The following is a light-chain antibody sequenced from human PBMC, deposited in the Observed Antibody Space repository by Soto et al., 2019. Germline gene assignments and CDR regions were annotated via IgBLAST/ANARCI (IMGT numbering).Light chain of an antibody. CDR1: QSVSSSY. CDR2: GAS. CDR3: QQYNNWPPWT. V-gene: IGKV3-20*01. J-gene: IGKJ1*01. Sequence: EIVLTQSPGTLSLSPGERATLSCRASQSVSSSYLAWYQQKPGQAPRLLIYGASSRATGIPDRFSGSGSGTDFNLTISRLEHEDFAVYYCQQYNNWPPWTFGQGTKVDIK.